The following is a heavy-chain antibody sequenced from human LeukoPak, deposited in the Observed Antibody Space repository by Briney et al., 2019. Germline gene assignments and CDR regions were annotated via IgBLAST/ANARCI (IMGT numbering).Heavy chain of an antibody. CDR2: INSDGSST. CDR3: ARGIAAAGTGY. CDR1: GFIFSSYW. D-gene: IGHD6-13*01. J-gene: IGHJ4*02. V-gene: IGHV3-74*01. Sequence: GESLKISCAASGFIFSSYWMHWVLQAPGKGLVWVSRINSDGSSTSYADSVKGRFTISRDNAKNTLYLQMNSLRAEDTAVYYCARGIAAAGTGYWGQGTLVTASS.